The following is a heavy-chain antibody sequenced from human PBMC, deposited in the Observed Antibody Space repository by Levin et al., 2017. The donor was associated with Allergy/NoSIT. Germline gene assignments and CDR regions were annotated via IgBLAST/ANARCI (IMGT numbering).Heavy chain of an antibody. J-gene: IGHJ6*02. D-gene: IGHD2-15*01. CDR3: ARAFDACSGGSCYYYGMDV. CDR1: GFTFSSYG. Sequence: GGSLRLSCAASGFTFSSYGMHWVRQAPGKGLEWVAVISYDGSNKYYADSVKGRFTISRDNSKNTLYLQMNSLRAEDTAVYYCARAFDACSGGSCYYYGMDVWGQGTTVTVSS. V-gene: IGHV3-30*03. CDR2: ISYDGSNK.